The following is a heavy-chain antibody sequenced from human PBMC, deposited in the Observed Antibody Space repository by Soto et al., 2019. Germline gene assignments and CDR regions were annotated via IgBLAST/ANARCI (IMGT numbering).Heavy chain of an antibody. Sequence: GGSLRLSCAASGFTFSSYEMNWVRQAPGKGLEWVSYISSSGSTIYYADSVKGRFTISRDNAKNSLYLQMNSLRAEDTAVYYCARAVYGSGTPPAFDIWGQGTMVTVSS. CDR1: GFTFSSYE. CDR3: ARAVYGSGTPPAFDI. V-gene: IGHV3-48*03. J-gene: IGHJ3*02. CDR2: ISSSGSTI. D-gene: IGHD3-10*01.